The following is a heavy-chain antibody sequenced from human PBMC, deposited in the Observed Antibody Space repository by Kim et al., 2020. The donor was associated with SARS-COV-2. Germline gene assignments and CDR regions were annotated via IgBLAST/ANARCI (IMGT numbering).Heavy chain of an antibody. V-gene: IGHV3-30*02. Sequence: DSVKGRFTISRDNSKNTLYLQMNSLRAEDTAVYYCAKDRDYGSGKGDLDYWGQGTLVTVSS. CDR3: AKDRDYGSGKGDLDY. D-gene: IGHD3-10*01. J-gene: IGHJ4*02.